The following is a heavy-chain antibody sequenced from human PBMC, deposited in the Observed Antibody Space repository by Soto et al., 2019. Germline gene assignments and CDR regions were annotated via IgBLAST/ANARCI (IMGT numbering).Heavy chain of an antibody. CDR1: GGTFSSYA. J-gene: IGHJ5*02. D-gene: IGHD4-4*01. V-gene: IGHV1-69*05. CDR3: LRATVTPSNWFDP. Sequence: GASVKVSCKASGGTFSSYAISWVRQAPGQGLEWMGGIIPIFGTANYAQKLQGRVTMTTDTSTSTAYMELRSLRSDDTAVYYCLRATVTPSNWFDPWGQGTLVTVSS. CDR2: IIPIFGTA.